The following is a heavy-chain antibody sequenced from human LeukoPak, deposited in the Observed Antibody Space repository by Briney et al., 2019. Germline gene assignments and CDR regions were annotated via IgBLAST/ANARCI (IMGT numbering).Heavy chain of an antibody. D-gene: IGHD3-22*01. CDR2: INPNSGGT. V-gene: IGHV1-2*02. CDR1: GYTFTGYY. J-gene: IGHJ4*02. Sequence: GASVKVSCKASGYTFTGYYMHWVRQAPGQGLEWMGWINPNSGGTNYAQKFQGRVTMTRDTSISTAYMGLSRLRSDDTAVYYCARVDYDSSGYSHRDYFDYWGQGTLVTVSS. CDR3: ARVDYDSSGYSHRDYFDY.